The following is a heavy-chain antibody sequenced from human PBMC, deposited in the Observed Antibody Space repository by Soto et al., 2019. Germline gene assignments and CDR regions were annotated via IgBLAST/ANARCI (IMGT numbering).Heavy chain of an antibody. Sequence: PGGSLRLSCAASGFTFSSYSMNWVRQAPGKGLEWVSYISSSSSTIYYADSVKGRFTISRDNAKNSLYLQMNSLRAEDTAVYYCARDRQDYYYMDVWGKGTTVTVSS. J-gene: IGHJ6*03. V-gene: IGHV3-48*01. CDR1: GFTFSSYS. CDR2: ISSSSSTI. CDR3: ARDRQDYYYMDV.